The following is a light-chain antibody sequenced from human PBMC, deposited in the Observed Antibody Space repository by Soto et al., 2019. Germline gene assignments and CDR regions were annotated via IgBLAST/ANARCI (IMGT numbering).Light chain of an antibody. CDR3: QQSYSTPIT. Sequence: DIQMTQSASSLSASVGDRVTITCRASQTISIYLNWYQQKPGKAPKLLIFRASNLQTEVPSRFTGSGSGTDFALTISSLQPEDFAAYYCQQSYSTPITFGQGTRLEIK. V-gene: IGKV1-39*01. J-gene: IGKJ5*01. CDR2: RAS. CDR1: QTISIY.